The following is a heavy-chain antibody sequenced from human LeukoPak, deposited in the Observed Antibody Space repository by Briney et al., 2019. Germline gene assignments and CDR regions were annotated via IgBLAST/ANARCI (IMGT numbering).Heavy chain of an antibody. J-gene: IGHJ4*02. CDR3: ATKPGNYYGSGSYSPDY. Sequence: GGSLRLSCAASGFTFSGYAMSWVRQAPGKGLEWVSAISGSGGSTYYADSVKGRFTISRDNSKNTLYLQMNSLRAEDTAVYYCATKPGNYYGSGSYSPDYWGQGTLVTVSS. CDR2: ISGSGGST. CDR1: GFTFSGYA. D-gene: IGHD3-10*01. V-gene: IGHV3-23*01.